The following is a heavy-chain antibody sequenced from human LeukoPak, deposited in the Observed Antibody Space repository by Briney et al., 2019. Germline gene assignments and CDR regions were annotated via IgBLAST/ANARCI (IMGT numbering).Heavy chain of an antibody. CDR3: ARHVGFITMVRGVINNNWFDP. D-gene: IGHD3-10*01. CDR1: GYSISSAYY. J-gene: IGHJ5*02. Sequence: PSETLSLTCSVSGYSISSAYYWGWIRQPPGKGLEWIGTMYHSGSTNYNPSLKSRVTISVDTSKNQFSLKLSSVTAADTAVYYCARHVGFITMVRGVINNNWFDPWGQGTLVTVSS. CDR2: MYHSGST. V-gene: IGHV4-38-2*02.